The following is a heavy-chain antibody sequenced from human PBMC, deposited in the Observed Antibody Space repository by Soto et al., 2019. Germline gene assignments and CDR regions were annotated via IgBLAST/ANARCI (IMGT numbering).Heavy chain of an antibody. CDR2: IHYSGST. J-gene: IGHJ4*02. V-gene: IGHV4-39*01. Sequence: QVQLLESGPGLVKPSETLSLTCTVSGDSIGTTHSYWAWIRQSPGKGLEWIGNIHYSGSTSYMPSLRSRVTLSADTSKNQFSLRLTSVTAEDTAVYYCARHEGNGNVWPLDYWGQGILVTVSS. CDR1: GDSIGTTHSY. CDR3: ARHEGNGNVWPLDY. D-gene: IGHD2-8*01.